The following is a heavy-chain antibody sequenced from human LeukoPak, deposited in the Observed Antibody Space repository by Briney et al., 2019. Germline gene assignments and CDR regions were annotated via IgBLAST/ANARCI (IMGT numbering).Heavy chain of an antibody. V-gene: IGHV4-30-2*01. D-gene: IGHD1-26*01. CDR1: GGSISSGDYS. J-gene: IGHJ4*02. CDR2: IYHSGST. Sequence: PSQTLSLTCVVSGGSISSGDYSWSWIRQPPGKGLEWIGYIYHSGSTYYNPSLKSRVTISVDRSKNQFSLKLSSVTAADTAVYYCARAPDAYSGRWYFDYWGQGTLVTVSS. CDR3: ARAPDAYSGRWYFDY.